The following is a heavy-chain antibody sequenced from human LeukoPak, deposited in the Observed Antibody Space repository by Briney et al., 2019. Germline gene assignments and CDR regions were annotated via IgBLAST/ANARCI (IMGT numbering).Heavy chain of an antibody. Sequence: GGSLRLSCATSGFPFETNAMSWVRQAPGKGLEWVATIGNTETFYANSVTGRFTISRDNSKNTVNLQTNRLRVEDTAIYYCAKDWIQFNRVFDCFDSWCQGTLVTVSS. V-gene: IGHV3-23*01. J-gene: IGHJ4*02. CDR2: IGNTET. CDR1: GFPFETNA. CDR3: AKDWIQFNRVFDCFDS. D-gene: IGHD5-18*01.